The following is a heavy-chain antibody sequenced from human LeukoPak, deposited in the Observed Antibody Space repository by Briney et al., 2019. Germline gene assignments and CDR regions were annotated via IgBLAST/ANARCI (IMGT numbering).Heavy chain of an antibody. CDR1: GGSISSYY. J-gene: IGHJ4*02. D-gene: IGHD3-3*01. V-gene: IGHV4-59*01. CDR2: IYFTGRT. Sequence: KPSETLSLTCTVSGGSISSYYWSWIRLPPGKGLEWIAYIYFTGRTQYNPSLKSRVTISEDTSKNQFSLRLSSVTPADTAVYYCARGGYDSDFDYWGQGTLVTVSS. CDR3: ARGGYDSDFDY.